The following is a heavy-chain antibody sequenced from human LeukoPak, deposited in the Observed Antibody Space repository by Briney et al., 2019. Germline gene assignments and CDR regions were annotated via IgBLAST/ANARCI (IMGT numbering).Heavy chain of an antibody. CDR3: ARSREYFASGSGDF. J-gene: IGHJ4*02. V-gene: IGHV3-7*05. CDR1: RFTFSNFW. D-gene: IGHD3-10*01. Sequence: GGSLTLFCAASRFTFSNFWMRWVRQAPGKGLEWVGNINQDGSEKYYVDSVRGRFSISGDNAKNSLYLQMNSLGAEDTAVYYCARSREYFASGSGDFWGQGTLVTVSS. CDR2: INQDGSEK.